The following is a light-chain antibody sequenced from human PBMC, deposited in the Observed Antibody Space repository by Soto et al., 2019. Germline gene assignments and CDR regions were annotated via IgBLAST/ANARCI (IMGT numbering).Light chain of an antibody. V-gene: IGLV2-14*03. CDR3: CSYISSNTPVV. J-gene: IGLJ2*01. CDR1: SSDVGSYNY. CDR2: DVS. Sequence: QSVLTQPASVSGSPGQSITIPCTGTSSDVGSYNYVSWYQQHPGKAPKLMIYDVSYRPSGVSNRFSGSKSGNTASLTISGLQAEDEADYYCCSYISSNTPVVFGGGTKLTVL.